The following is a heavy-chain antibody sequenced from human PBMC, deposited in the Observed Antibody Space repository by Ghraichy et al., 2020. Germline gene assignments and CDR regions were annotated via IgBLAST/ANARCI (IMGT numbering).Heavy chain of an antibody. CDR2: ISGIDGGT. V-gene: IGHV3-23*01. Sequence: GESLNISCAASGFTFSNSAMSWVRQAPGKGLEWVSTISGIDGGTYYADSVKGRFTISRDNSKNTLYLQMNSPRAEDTAVYYCAKDQGYGGNDDAFDIWGQGTMVTVSS. CDR3: AKDQGYGGNDDAFDI. D-gene: IGHD4-23*01. J-gene: IGHJ3*02. CDR1: GFTFSNSA.